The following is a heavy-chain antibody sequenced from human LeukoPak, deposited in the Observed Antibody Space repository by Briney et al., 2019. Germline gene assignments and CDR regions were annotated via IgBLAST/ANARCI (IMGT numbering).Heavy chain of an antibody. J-gene: IGHJ4*02. V-gene: IGHV3-23*01. CDR1: GFTFSSYA. Sequence: GGSLRLSCAASGFTFSSYAMRWVRQAPGKGLEWVSAISGSGGSTYYADSVKGRFTISRDNSKNTLYLQMNSLRAEDTAVYYCAKAIAVAGTNYWGQGTLVTVSS. CDR3: AKAIAVAGTNY. D-gene: IGHD6-19*01. CDR2: ISGSGGST.